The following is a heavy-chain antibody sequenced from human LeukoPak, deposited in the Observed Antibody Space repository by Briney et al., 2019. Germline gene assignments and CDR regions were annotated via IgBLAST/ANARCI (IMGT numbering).Heavy chain of an antibody. J-gene: IGHJ4*02. CDR2: LSSSGGST. Sequence: PGGSLRLSCAASGFTFSNYGMNWVRQAPGKGLEWVSALSSSGGSTYYADSVKGRFTISRDNAKNSMYLQMNSLRAEDTAVYYCARDSPERGYNYGPLDNYLDYWGQGTLVTVSS. D-gene: IGHD5-18*01. CDR1: GFTFSNYG. CDR3: ARDSPERGYNYGPLDNYLDY. V-gene: IGHV3-21*01.